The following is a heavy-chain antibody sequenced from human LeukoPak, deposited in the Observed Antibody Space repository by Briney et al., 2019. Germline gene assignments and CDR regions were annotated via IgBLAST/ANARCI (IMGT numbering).Heavy chain of an antibody. CDR2: IYYSGST. D-gene: IGHD2-2*01. CDR3: ARNRPHRVPAAIDY. CDR1: GGSISSYY. J-gene: IGHJ4*02. V-gene: IGHV4-59*01. Sequence: SETLSLTCTVSGGSISSYYWSWIRQPPGKGLEWIGYIYYSGSTDYNPSLKSRVTISVDTSKNQFSLKLSSVTAADTAVYYCARNRPHRVPAAIDYWGQGTLVTVSS.